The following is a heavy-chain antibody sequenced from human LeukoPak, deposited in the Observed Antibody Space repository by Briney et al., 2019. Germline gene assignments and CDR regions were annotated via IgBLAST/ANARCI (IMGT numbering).Heavy chain of an antibody. J-gene: IGHJ4*02. CDR3: SRSFGGPSDY. CDR2: INPDGSIT. V-gene: IGHV3-74*01. CDR1: GFTVSSNY. Sequence: QPGGSLRLSCAASGFTVSSNYMSWVRQAPGKGLVWVSRINPDGSITTYADYVKGRFTISRDNAKHTVYLQMNSLTAEDTAVYYCSRSFGGPSDYWGQGTPVTVSP. D-gene: IGHD3-16*01.